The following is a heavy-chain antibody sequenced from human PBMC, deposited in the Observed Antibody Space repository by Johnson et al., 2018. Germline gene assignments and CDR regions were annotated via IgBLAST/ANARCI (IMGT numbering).Heavy chain of an antibody. D-gene: IGHD4-11*01. CDR2: IIPILGIA. CDR3: AKSDYSNQYYYYYYMDV. CDR1: GGTFSSYT. Sequence: QVQLVQSGAEVKKPGSSXKVSCKASGGTFSSYTISWVRQAPGQGLGWMGRIIPILGIANYAQKFQGRVTITADKSTSTAYMELSSLRSEDTAVYYCAKSDYSNQYYYYYYMDVWGKGTTVTVSS. V-gene: IGHV1-69*09. J-gene: IGHJ6*03.